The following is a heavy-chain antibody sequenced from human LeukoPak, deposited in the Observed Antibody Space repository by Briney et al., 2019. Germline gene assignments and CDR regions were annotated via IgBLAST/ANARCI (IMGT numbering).Heavy chain of an antibody. CDR2: IYHSGST. D-gene: IGHD3-10*01. J-gene: IGHJ2*01. Sequence: PSETLSLTCAVSGASISSSNWWSWVRQPPGKGLEWIGEIYHSGSTNYNPSLNPSLKSRVTISVDKSKNQFSLKLNSVTAADTAVYSCARFTYCYFVLWGLGTLVTVSS. CDR1: GASISSSNW. CDR3: ARFTYCYFVL. V-gene: IGHV4-4*02.